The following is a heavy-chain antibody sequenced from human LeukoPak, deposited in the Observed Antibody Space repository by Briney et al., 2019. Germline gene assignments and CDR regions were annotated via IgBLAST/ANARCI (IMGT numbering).Heavy chain of an antibody. CDR1: GFTFGSYA. V-gene: IGHV3-15*01. Sequence: KTGGSLRLSCAASGFTFGSYAMNWVRQAPGKGLEWVGRIKSKTDGGTADYAAPVKGRFTISRDDSKNTLYLQMNSLKTEDTAVYYCTTYNDKDAFNIWGQGTMVTVS. CDR3: TTYNDKDAFNI. CDR2: IKSKTDGGTA. D-gene: IGHD3-10*01. J-gene: IGHJ3*02.